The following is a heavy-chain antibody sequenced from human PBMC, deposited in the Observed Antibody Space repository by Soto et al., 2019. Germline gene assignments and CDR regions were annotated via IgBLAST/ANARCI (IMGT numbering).Heavy chain of an antibody. CDR1: GFAFSSYE. J-gene: IGHJ6*02. D-gene: IGHD3-10*01. CDR2: ISSTSATI. V-gene: IGHV3-48*03. CDR3: ARAGGTMTRGFHGMDV. Sequence: EVQLVESGGGVVQPGGSLRLSCTASGFAFSSYEMNWVRQAPGKGPEWVSYISSTSATIHYVDSVKGRFTITRDNAKNSVYLQINSLRAEDSAIYYCARAGGTMTRGFHGMDVWGQGTTVTVSS.